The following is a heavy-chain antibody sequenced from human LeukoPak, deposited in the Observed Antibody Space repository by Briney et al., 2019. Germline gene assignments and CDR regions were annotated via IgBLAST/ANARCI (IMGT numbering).Heavy chain of an antibody. CDR2: INPNSGGT. CDR1: GYTFTGYY. D-gene: IGHD2-15*01. Sequence: GASVKVSCKASGYTFTGYYMHWVRQAPGQGLEWMGWINPNSGGTNYAQKFQGRVTMTRDTSISTAYMELSRLRSDDTAVYYCARAVVVAATPPRAGGYWGQGTLVTVSS. V-gene: IGHV1-2*02. J-gene: IGHJ4*02. CDR3: ARAVVVAATPPRAGGY.